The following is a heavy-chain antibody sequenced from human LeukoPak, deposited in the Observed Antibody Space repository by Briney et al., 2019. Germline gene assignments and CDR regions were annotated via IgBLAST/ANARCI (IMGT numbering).Heavy chain of an antibody. CDR1: GYTFTGYY. Sequence: ASVKVSCKASGYTFTGYYMNWVRQAPGQGLEWMGRINPNTGGTNYAQNFQGSVSITRDTSITTLYMELNRLRSDHTAVYCWARVGEGLNDGFDIWGQGTMVTVSS. J-gene: IGHJ3*02. D-gene: IGHD1-26*01. V-gene: IGHV1-2*06. CDR3: ARVGEGLNDGFDI. CDR2: INPNTGGT.